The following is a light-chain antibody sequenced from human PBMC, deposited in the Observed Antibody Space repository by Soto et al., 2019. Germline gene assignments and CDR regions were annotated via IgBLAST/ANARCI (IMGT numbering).Light chain of an antibody. CDR2: DGS. CDR1: QSVRSSY. Sequence: EIVLTQSPATLSLSPGDRATLSCGASQSVRSSYVAWSQQKAGLAPRLLIYDGSSRASGIPDRFSGSGSGTDFTLTIGRLEPDDFAVYYCQQYDNSAPLSFGGGTKVEMK. V-gene: IGKV3D-20*01. CDR3: QQYDNSAPLS. J-gene: IGKJ4*01.